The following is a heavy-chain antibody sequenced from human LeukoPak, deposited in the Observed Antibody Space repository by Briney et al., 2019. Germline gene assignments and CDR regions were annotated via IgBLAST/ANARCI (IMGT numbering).Heavy chain of an antibody. V-gene: IGHV4-39*01. CDR2: IYYSGST. Sequence: SETLSLTCTVSGGSISSSSYYWGWIRQPPGKGLEWIGSIYYSGSTYYNPSLKSRVTISVDTSKNRFSLKLSSVTAADTAVYYCARLNPGACTNGVCPMFDYWGQGTLVTVSS. D-gene: IGHD2-8*01. J-gene: IGHJ4*02. CDR3: ARLNPGACTNGVCPMFDY. CDR1: GGSISSSSYY.